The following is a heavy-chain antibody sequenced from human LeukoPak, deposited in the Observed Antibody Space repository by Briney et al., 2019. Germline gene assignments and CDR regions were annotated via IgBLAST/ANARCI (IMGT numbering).Heavy chain of an antibody. J-gene: IGHJ4*02. CDR1: GFTFSNYA. D-gene: IGHD3-22*01. Sequence: GGSLRLSCAASGFTFSNYAIHCVRQAPGKGLEWVAIITYDGSNKYYADSVKGRFTISRDNSKNTLYLQMNSLRPEDTAVYYCAKESWSEGTVIVAFFDYWGQGTLVTVSS. CDR2: ITYDGSNK. CDR3: AKESWSEGTVIVAFFDY. V-gene: IGHV3-30-3*01.